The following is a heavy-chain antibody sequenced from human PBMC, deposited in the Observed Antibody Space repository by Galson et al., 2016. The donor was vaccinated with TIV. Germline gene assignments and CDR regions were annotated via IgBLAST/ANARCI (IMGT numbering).Heavy chain of an antibody. V-gene: IGHV3-7*03. J-gene: IGHJ4*02. CDR2: IKQDGSVK. Sequence: SLRLSCAASGFTFSSYWMIWFRQAPGKGLEWVANIKQDGSVKYYVDSVKGRFTISRDNAKNSVYLQMNSLRAEDTAVYYCARGGIAPGEHWGQGILVTVSS. CDR3: ARGGIAPGEH. CDR1: GFTFSSYW. D-gene: IGHD6-25*01.